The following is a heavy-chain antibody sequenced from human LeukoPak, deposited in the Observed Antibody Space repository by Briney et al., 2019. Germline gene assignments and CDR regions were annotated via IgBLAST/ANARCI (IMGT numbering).Heavy chain of an antibody. J-gene: IGHJ4*02. Sequence: PSETLSLTCTVSGGSISSHYWSWIRQPPGKGLEWIGYIYYSGSTNYNPSLKSRVTISVDTSKNQLSLKLSSVTAADTAVYYCARGRGYYYDSSGTFDYWGQGTLVTVSS. V-gene: IGHV4-59*11. CDR3: ARGRGYYYDSSGTFDY. CDR1: GGSISSHY. D-gene: IGHD3-22*01. CDR2: IYYSGST.